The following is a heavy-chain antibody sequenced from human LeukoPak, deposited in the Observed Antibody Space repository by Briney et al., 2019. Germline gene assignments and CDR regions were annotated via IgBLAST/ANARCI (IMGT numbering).Heavy chain of an antibody. Sequence: GGSLRLSCAASGFTFSSYSMCWVRQAPGKGLEWVSSITGSSGYIHYADSVKGRFTISRDNAKNSLYLQMNSLRAEDTAVYYCARDPQFYSGNDWGWGQGTLVIVSS. J-gene: IGHJ4*02. CDR1: GFTFSSYS. CDR3: ARDPQFYSGNDWG. V-gene: IGHV3-21*01. CDR2: ITGSSGYI. D-gene: IGHD5-12*01.